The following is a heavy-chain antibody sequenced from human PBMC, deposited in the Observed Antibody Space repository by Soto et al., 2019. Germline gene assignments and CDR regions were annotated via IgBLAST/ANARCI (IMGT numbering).Heavy chain of an antibody. CDR2: IYYSGST. CDR3: ASPKIAFYNWFDP. V-gene: IGHV4-39*01. CDR1: GGSISSSSYY. Sequence: QLQLQESGPGLVKPSETLSLTCTVSGGSISSSSYYWGWIRQPPGKGLEWIGSIYYSGSTYYNPSLKSRVTISVDTSKNQFSLKLSSVTAADTAVYYCASPKIAFYNWFDPWGQGTQVTVSS. J-gene: IGHJ5*02. D-gene: IGHD3-3*02.